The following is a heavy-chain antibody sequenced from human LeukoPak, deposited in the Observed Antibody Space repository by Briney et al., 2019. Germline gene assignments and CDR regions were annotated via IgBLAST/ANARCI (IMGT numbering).Heavy chain of an antibody. CDR1: GYTFTRYY. CDR3: ARGGPYSNSWFEY. Sequence: GASVKVSCKASGYTFTRYYMHWVRQAPGQGLEWMGIINPSGGSTSYAQKFQGRVTMTKNTSSSTVYMELSSLRSDDTAVYYCARGGPYSNSWFEYWGQGTLVTVSS. V-gene: IGHV1-46*01. J-gene: IGHJ4*02. D-gene: IGHD6-13*01. CDR2: INPSGGST.